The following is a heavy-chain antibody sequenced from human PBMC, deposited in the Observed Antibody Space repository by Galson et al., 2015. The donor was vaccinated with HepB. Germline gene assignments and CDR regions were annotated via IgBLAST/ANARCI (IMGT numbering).Heavy chain of an antibody. CDR2: INGRGSTR. CDR1: GFIFRHHA. D-gene: IGHD3-3*01. J-gene: IGHJ5*02. V-gene: IGHV3-23*01. Sequence: TLRPSCAGSGFIFRHHAMAWIRQAPGKGLEWVSGINGRGSTRSYSDAVKGRFSISRDNSKDTVFLQMDNLRAEDTAVYYCVKEGSWVGGDWFDPWGQGALVTVS. CDR3: VKEGSWVGGDWFDP.